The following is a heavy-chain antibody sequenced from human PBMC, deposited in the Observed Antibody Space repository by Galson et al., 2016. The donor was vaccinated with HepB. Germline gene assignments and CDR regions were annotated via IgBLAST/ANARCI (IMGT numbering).Heavy chain of an antibody. D-gene: IGHD6-19*01. V-gene: IGHV3-23*01. CDR2: ISGSGGST. CDR3: EVLGGMAGFDY. J-gene: IGHJ4*02. CDR1: GFTFSSYA. Sequence: SLRLSCAASGFTFSSYAMSWVRQAPGKGLEWVSAISGSGGSTYYADSVKGRFTISRDNSKNTLYLQMNSLRAEDTAVYYCEVLGGMAGFDYWGQGTLVTVSS.